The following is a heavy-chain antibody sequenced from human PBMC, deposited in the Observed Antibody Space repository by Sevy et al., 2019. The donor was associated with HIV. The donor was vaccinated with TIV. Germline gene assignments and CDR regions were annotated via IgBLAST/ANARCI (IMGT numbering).Heavy chain of an antibody. CDR3: ARDYGDYVDYYYYYYMDV. CDR2: INHSGST. V-gene: IGHV4-34*01. D-gene: IGHD4-17*01. Sequence: SETLSLTCAVYGGSFSGYYWSWIRQPPGKGLEWIGEINHSGSTNYNPSLKSRVTISVDTSKNQFSLMLSSVTAADTAVYYCARDYGDYVDYYYYYYMDVWGKGTTVTVSS. J-gene: IGHJ6*03. CDR1: GGSFSGYY.